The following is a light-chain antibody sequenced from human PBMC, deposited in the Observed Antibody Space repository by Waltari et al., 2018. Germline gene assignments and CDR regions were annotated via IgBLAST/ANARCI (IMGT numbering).Light chain of an antibody. J-gene: IGLJ3*02. CDR3: HVWDGKTVM. CDR2: LDS. CDR1: NIGGRS. Sequence: SSVLPQAPSVSVAPGQTATVTCGGDNIGGRSVHWYQQRPGRAPVLGVYLDSDRPSGIPDRFSGSKSGNAATLTISRVEAGDEADYYCHVWDGKTVMFGGGTKLTVL. V-gene: IGLV3-21*02.